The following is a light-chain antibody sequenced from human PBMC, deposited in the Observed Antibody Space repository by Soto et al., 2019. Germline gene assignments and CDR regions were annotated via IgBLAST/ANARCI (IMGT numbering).Light chain of an antibody. J-gene: IGKJ1*01. CDR1: QSVTSNY. CDR2: GAS. Sequence: EIVLTQSPATLSLSPGERATLSCWASQSVTSNYLAWYQQNPGQAPRLLVYGASIRATGVPDRFSGSGSGADFTLTISRLEPEDFAVYYCQQYGKLPRTFGQGTKVDIK. CDR3: QQYGKLPRT. V-gene: IGKV3-20*01.